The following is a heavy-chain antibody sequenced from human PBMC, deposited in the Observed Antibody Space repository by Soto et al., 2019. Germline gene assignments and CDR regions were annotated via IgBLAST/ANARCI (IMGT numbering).Heavy chain of an antibody. V-gene: IGHV3-11*01. CDR1: GFTFSDYC. CDR2: ISSSGPPI. J-gene: IGHJ6*02. Sequence: QVQLVESGGGLVQPGGSLRLSCAASGFTFSDYCMSWIRQAPGKGLEWVSYISSSGPPIYYADSVKGRFTISRDNAKNSLYLQMNSLRAEDTAVYYCARPYYSYYGIDVWGQGTTVTVSS. CDR3: ARPYYSYYGIDV.